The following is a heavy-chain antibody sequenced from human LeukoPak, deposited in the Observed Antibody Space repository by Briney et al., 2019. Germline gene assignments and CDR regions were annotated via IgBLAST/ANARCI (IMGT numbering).Heavy chain of an antibody. V-gene: IGHV4-4*02. CDR2: IYHSGST. CDR3: ARVWGLVPGEKDWFDP. J-gene: IGHJ5*02. D-gene: IGHD3/OR15-3a*01. CDR1: GGSFSSSNW. Sequence: SETLSLTCAVYGGSFSSSNWWSWVRQPPGKGLEWIGEIYHSGSTNYNPSLKSRVTISVDKSKNQFSLKLSSVTAADTAVYYCARVWGLVPGEKDWFDPWGQGTLVTVSS.